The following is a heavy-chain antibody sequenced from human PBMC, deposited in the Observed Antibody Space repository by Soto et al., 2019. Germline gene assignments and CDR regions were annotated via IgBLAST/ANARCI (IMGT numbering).Heavy chain of an antibody. CDR1: GGSISSDGYY. CDR3: ARAPGDYFDC. V-gene: IGHV4-31*03. CDR2: IFYSGST. J-gene: IGHJ4*02. Sequence: QVQLQESGPGLVKPSQTLSLTCTVSGGSISSDGYYWSWIRQHPGKGLEWIGYIFYSGSTYYNPSLXSXVXIXXDTSKNHFSLKLSSVTAADTAVYYCARAPGDYFDCWGQGTLVTVSS.